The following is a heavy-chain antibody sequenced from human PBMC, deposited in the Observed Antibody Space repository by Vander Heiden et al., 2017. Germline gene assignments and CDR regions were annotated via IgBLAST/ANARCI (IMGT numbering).Heavy chain of an antibody. CDR2: ISGSGGST. CDR1: GFPFSSYA. CDR3: AKTRVSSGWNFDY. Sequence: EVQLLESGGGLVQPGGSLRISCEASGFPFSSYAMGWVRQAPGKGREWVSAISGSGGSTYYADSVKSRFTSSRDNSKNTLYLQMNSLRAEDTAVYYCAKTRVSSGWNFDYWGQGTLVTVSS. D-gene: IGHD6-19*01. J-gene: IGHJ4*02. V-gene: IGHV3-23*01.